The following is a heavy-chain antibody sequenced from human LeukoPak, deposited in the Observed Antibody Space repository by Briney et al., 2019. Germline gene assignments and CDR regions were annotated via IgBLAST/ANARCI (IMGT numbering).Heavy chain of an antibody. D-gene: IGHD4-23*01. CDR2: ISGSGGST. Sequence: PGGTLRLSCAASGFTFSSYGMGWVRQAPGKGLEWVSAISGSGGSTYYADSVKGRFTISRDNSKNTLYLQMHSLRAEDTAIYYCAKERQGGNSYGDEAFYFDYWGQGTLVTVSS. J-gene: IGHJ4*02. V-gene: IGHV3-23*01. CDR1: GFTFSSYG. CDR3: AKERQGGNSYGDEAFYFDY.